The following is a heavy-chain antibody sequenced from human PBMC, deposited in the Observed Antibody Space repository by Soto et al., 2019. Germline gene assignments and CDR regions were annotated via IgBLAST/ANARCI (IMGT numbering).Heavy chain of an antibody. V-gene: IGHV1-18*04. J-gene: IGHJ4*02. CDR2: ISAYNGNK. Sequence: QVQLVQSGGEVKKPGASVEVSCRTSGYMFTTYGMSWVRQAPGQGLEWMARISAYNGNKKYAQKFQGRVTMTTDTSTSTVSMELRNLTSDDTGTYFCARTGGGMAARPLEYWGQGTLVTVSS. CDR3: ARTGGGMAARPLEY. CDR1: GYMFTTYG. D-gene: IGHD6-6*01.